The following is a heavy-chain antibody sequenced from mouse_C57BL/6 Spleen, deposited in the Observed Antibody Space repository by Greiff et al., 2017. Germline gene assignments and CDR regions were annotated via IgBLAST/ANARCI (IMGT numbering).Heavy chain of an antibody. Sequence: VQLQESDAELVKPGASVKISCKVSGYTFTDHTIHWMKQRPEQGLEWIGYIYPRDGSTKYNEKFKGKATLTADKSSSTAYMQLNSLTSEDSAVYFCARSGYDYDDGPSYFDYWGQGTTLTVSS. CDR2: IYPRDGST. D-gene: IGHD2-4*01. V-gene: IGHV1-78*01. CDR3: ARSGYDYDDGPSYFDY. J-gene: IGHJ2*01. CDR1: GYTFTDHT.